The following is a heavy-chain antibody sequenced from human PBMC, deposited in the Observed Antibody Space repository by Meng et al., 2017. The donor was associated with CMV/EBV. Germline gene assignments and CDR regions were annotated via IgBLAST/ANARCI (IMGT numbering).Heavy chain of an antibody. CDR2: INHSGST. CDR3: ARGRPPGYSYGGYFDY. J-gene: IGHJ4*02. Sequence: YGGSFSGYYWSWIRQTPGKGLEWIGEINHSGSTNYNPSLKSRVTISVDTSKNQFSLKLSSVTAADTAVYYCARGRPPGYSYGGYFDYWGQGTLVTVSS. D-gene: IGHD5-18*01. V-gene: IGHV4-34*01. CDR1: GGSFSGYY.